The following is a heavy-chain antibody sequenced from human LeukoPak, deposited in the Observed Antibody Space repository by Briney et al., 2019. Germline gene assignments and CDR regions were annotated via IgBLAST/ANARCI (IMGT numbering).Heavy chain of an antibody. CDR2: IYSPGST. J-gene: IGHJ3*02. V-gene: IGHV4-4*07. CDR1: GDSIRNYY. D-gene: IGHD1-26*01. Sequence: PSETLSLTCTVSGDSIRNYYWSWTRQPAGKGLEWIGRIYSPGSTNYNPSLKSRVTISVDTSKNQFSLKLSSVTAADTAVYYCAREDVGAWADIWGQGTMVTVSS. CDR3: AREDVGAWADI.